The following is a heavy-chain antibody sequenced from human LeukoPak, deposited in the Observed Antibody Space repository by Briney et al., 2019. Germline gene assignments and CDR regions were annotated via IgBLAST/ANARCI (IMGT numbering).Heavy chain of an antibody. Sequence: GGSLRLSCAASGFTVSSNYMSWVRQAPGKGLEWVSSISGSGDDTSYADSVKGRFTISRDSSRNTLYLQMNSLRAEDTAVYYCAKQFVDIWGQGTLVTVSS. J-gene: IGHJ5*02. D-gene: IGHD5-24*01. CDR3: AKQFVDI. V-gene: IGHV3-23*01. CDR1: GFTVSSNY. CDR2: ISGSGDDT.